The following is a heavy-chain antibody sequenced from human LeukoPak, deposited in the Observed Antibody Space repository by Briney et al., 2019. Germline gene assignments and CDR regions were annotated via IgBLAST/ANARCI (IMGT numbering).Heavy chain of an antibody. Sequence: GGSLRLSCATSGFTFSSYWMHWVRQAPGKGLVWVSRISSDGSSTSYADSVKGRFTISRDNAKDTLYLQMNSLRAEDTAVYCCARNGIAAEDYWGQGTLVTVSS. CDR1: GFTFSSYW. V-gene: IGHV3-74*01. CDR2: ISSDGSST. D-gene: IGHD6-13*01. CDR3: ARNGIAAEDY. J-gene: IGHJ4*02.